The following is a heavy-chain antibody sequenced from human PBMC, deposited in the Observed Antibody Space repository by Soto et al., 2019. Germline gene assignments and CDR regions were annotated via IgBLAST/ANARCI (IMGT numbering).Heavy chain of an antibody. D-gene: IGHD3-22*01. CDR3: ARISHYYDSSGYEYFQH. CDR1: GGSIRISSYD. J-gene: IGHJ1*01. Sequence: AETLSLTCTFSGGSIRISSYDWGWIRQPRGKGPEWIGSIYYSGSTYYNPSLKSRVTISVDTSKNQFSLKLRSVTAADTAVYYCARISHYYDSSGYEYFQHWGQGTMVTVSS. CDR2: IYYSGST. V-gene: IGHV4-39*01.